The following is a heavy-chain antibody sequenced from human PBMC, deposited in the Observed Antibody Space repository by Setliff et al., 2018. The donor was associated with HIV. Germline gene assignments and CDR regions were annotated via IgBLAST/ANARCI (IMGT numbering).Heavy chain of an antibody. CDR1: GYTFTSYA. D-gene: IGHD3-10*01. J-gene: IGHJ4*02. Sequence: ASVKVSCKASGYTFTSYAIHWVRQAPGQSLEWMGWINAGYGNTKYSQKFQGRVTITRDASASTAYMELSSLRSEDTAVYYCAREYGAVRKYIDYWGQGTLVTVSS. CDR2: INAGYGNT. V-gene: IGHV1-3*01. CDR3: AREYGAVRKYIDY.